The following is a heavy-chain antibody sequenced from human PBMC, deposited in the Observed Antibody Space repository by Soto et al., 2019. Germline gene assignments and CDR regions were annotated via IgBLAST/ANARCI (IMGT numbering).Heavy chain of an antibody. CDR3: ARGRVRRGMDV. Sequence: PSETLSLTCAVYGGSFSGYYWSWIRQPPGKGLEWIGEINHSGSTNYNPSLKSRVTISVDTSKNQFSLKLSSVTAADTAVYYCARGRVRRGMDVWGQGITVTVSS. D-gene: IGHD6-13*01. J-gene: IGHJ6*02. V-gene: IGHV4-34*01. CDR2: INHSGST. CDR1: GGSFSGYY.